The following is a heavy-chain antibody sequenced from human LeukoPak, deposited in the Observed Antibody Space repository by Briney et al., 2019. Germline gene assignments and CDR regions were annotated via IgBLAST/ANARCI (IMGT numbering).Heavy chain of an antibody. CDR3: ASLSPHLYSSSWSFFDY. D-gene: IGHD6-13*01. CDR2: IYYSGST. CDR1: GGSISSYY. Sequence: PSETLSLTCTGSGGSISSYYWSWIRQPPGKGLEWIGYIYYSGSTNYNPSLKSRVTISVDTSKNQFSLKLSSVTAADTAVYYCASLSPHLYSSSWSFFDYWGQGTLVTVSS. J-gene: IGHJ4*02. V-gene: IGHV4-59*08.